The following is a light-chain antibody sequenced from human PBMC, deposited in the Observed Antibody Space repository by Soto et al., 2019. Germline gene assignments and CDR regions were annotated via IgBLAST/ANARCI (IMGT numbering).Light chain of an antibody. CDR2: DVS. J-gene: IGLJ2*01. CDR3: NSYTSSSISV. Sequence: QSALTQPASVSGSPGQSLTISCTGTSSDVGGYYYVSWYQQHPGQAPKLIIYDVSNRPSGVSSRFSGSKSGNTASLTISGLQAEDEADYYCNSYTSSSISVFGRGTQLTVL. V-gene: IGLV2-14*01. CDR1: SSDVGGYYY.